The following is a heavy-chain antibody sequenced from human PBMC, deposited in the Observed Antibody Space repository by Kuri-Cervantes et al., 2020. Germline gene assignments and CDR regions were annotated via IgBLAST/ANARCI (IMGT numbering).Heavy chain of an antibody. D-gene: IGHD3-10*01. CDR2: INPNSGGT. J-gene: IGHJ4*02. CDR3: ARVDDPDVDSGQHVLSY. V-gene: IGHV1-2*02. Sequence: ASVKVSCKASGGTFSSYAISWVRQAPGQGLEWMGWINPNSGGTNYAQKSQGRVTMTRDTSISTAYMELSRLRSDDTAVYYCARVDDPDVDSGQHVLSYWGQGTLVTVSS. CDR1: GGTFSSYA.